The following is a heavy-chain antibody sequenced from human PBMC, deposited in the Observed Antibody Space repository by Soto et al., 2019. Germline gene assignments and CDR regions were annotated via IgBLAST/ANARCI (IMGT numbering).Heavy chain of an antibody. V-gene: IGHV4-30-2*01. D-gene: IGHD4-4*01. CDR3: ATQSYSNSGAYYYYAMDV. CDR2: IYQSGST. J-gene: IGHJ6*02. CDR1: GGSISSGGYS. Sequence: PSETLSLTCAVSGGSISSGGYSWSWIRQPPGKGLEWIVYIYQSGSTYYNPSLKSRVTISVDRSRNQFSLKLSSVTAADTAVYFCATQSYSNSGAYYYYAMDVWGQGTTVTVS.